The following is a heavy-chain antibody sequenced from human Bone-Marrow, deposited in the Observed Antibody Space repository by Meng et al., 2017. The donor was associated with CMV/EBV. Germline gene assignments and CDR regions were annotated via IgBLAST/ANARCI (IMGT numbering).Heavy chain of an antibody. Sequence: ASVKVSCKASGYTFTSYSMNWVRQAPGQGLGWMGWINTNTGNPTYAQGFTGRFVFSLDTSASTAYLQICSLKAEDTAVYHRARSFLILQQLVSWYFDLWGRGTLVTVSS. CDR2: INTNTGNP. CDR3: ARSFLILQQLVSWYFDL. V-gene: IGHV7-4-1*01. J-gene: IGHJ2*01. CDR1: GYTFTSYS. D-gene: IGHD6-13*01.